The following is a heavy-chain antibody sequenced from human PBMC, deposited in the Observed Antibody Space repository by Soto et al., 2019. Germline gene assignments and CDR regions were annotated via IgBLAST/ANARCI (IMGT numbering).Heavy chain of an antibody. J-gene: IGHJ5*02. D-gene: IGHD1-26*01. V-gene: IGHV4-59*01. Sequence: NPSETLSLTCTVSGGSISSYYWSWIRQPPGKGLEWIGYIYYSGSTNYNPSLKSRVTISVDTSKNQFSLKLSSVTAADTAVYYCASGLNSGSYWNWFDPWGPGTLVTVSS. CDR2: IYYSGST. CDR3: ASGLNSGSYWNWFDP. CDR1: GGSISSYY.